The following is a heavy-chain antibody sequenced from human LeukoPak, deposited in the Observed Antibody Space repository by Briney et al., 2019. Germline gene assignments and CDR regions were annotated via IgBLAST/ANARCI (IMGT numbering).Heavy chain of an antibody. D-gene: IGHD6-13*01. J-gene: IGHJ6*02. CDR2: INHSRST. V-gene: IGHV4-34*01. CDR1: GRSFSGYY. CDR3: ARAPYRVAAAGAGYYYYYGMDV. Sequence: SETLSLTCAVYGRSFSGYYWSWIRQPPGKGLEWIGEINHSRSTNYNPSLKSRVTISVDTSKNQFSLKLSSVTAADTAVYYCARAPYRVAAAGAGYYYYYGMDVWGQGTTVTVSS.